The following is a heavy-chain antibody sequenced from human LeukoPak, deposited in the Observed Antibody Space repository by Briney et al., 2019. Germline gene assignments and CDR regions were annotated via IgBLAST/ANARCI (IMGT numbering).Heavy chain of an antibody. CDR3: AKDQSYGFDY. CDR2: LSGSGAST. J-gene: IGHJ4*02. CDR1: GFTFSTYA. Sequence: GGSLRLSCAASGFTFSTYAMSWVRQAPGKGLEWVSALSGSGASTYYADSVKGRFTISRDNSKNTLYLQMNSLRAEDTAIYYCAKDQSYGFDYWGQGTLVTVSS. D-gene: IGHD5-18*01. V-gene: IGHV3-23*01.